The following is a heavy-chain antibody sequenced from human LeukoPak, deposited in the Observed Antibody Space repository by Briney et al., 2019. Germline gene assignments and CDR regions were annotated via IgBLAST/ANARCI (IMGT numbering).Heavy chain of an antibody. CDR3: AKDARRSSGWYFFDH. CDR2: ISGSGGGT. V-gene: IGHV3-23*01. Sequence: GGSLRLSCAASGFTFSSYAMSWVRQAPEKGLEWVSTISGSGGGTYYADSVKGRFTISRDDSKNTLHLQMNSLRAEDTAVYYCAKDARRSSGWYFFDHWGQGTLVTVSS. CDR1: GFTFSSYA. J-gene: IGHJ4*02. D-gene: IGHD6-19*01.